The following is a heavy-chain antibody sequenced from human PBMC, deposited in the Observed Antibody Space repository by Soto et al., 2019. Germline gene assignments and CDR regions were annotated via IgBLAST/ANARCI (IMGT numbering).Heavy chain of an antibody. CDR2: MNPDSGKT. V-gene: IGHV1-8*01. J-gene: IGHJ4*02. CDR1: GYIFTNYD. CDR3: ASFERGYSGYDMPASDD. Sequence: QVQLVQSGAEVKKPGASVKVSCKASGYIFTNYDINWVRQAAGQGLEWMGWMNPDSGKTGLAQKFQGRVSMTRDTSISSAFMKLTSLTPQDTGVYYCASFERGYSGYDMPASDDWGQGTLVTVSS. D-gene: IGHD5-12*01.